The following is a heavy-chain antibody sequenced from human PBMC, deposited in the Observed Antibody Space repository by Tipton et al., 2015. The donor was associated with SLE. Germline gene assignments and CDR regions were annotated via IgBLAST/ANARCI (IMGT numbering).Heavy chain of an antibody. CDR2: IDHSGST. V-gene: IGHV4-34*01. D-gene: IGHD5-12*01. CDR3: ARGRRGYTAYVVPDY. J-gene: IGHJ4*02. CDR1: GGSISSYY. Sequence: TLSLTCTVSGGSISSYYWTWIRQTPGKGLEWIGEIDHSGSTNYNPSLESRVTISRDTSRNQFSVKLTSVTASDTAVYYCARGRRGYTAYVVPDYWGQGTQVTVSS.